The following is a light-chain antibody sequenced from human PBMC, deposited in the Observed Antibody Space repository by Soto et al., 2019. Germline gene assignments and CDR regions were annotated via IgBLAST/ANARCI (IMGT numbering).Light chain of an antibody. J-gene: IGKJ4*01. CDR3: QQYDSSHLT. CDR1: QSVTSSY. V-gene: IGKV3-20*01. Sequence: EVVLTQSPGTLSLSPGERATLSCRASQSVTSSYFAWYQQKPGQAPRLLIYAVSSRATGIPDRFSGSGSGTDFTLTISRLEPEDVAVYYCQQYDSSHLTFGGGTKVEI. CDR2: AVS.